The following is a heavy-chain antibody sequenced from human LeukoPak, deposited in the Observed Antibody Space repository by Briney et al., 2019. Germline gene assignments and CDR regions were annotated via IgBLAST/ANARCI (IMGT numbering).Heavy chain of an antibody. Sequence: GGSLRLSCAASGFTFSSYAMSWVRQAPGKGLEWVSTISGRGTNTYYANSVKGRFTISRDNSKNTLYLQMNSLRAEDTAVYYCAKGVSSSSPLDYWGQGTLVTVSS. D-gene: IGHD6-6*01. CDR3: AKGVSSSSPLDY. J-gene: IGHJ4*02. V-gene: IGHV3-23*01. CDR2: ISGRGTNT. CDR1: GFTFSSYA.